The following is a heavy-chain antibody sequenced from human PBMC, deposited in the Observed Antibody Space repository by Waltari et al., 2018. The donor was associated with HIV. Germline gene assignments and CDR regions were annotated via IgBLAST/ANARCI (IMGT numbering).Heavy chain of an antibody. CDR2: INGGTGNK. CDR1: GYNFKNSS. CDR3: ARAGIVRGTAYGLLDV. D-gene: IGHD3-10*01. J-gene: IGHJ4*02. V-gene: IGHV1-3*01. Sequence: QVLLVQSGADVKRPGTSVTISCKTSGYNFKNSSLHWLLQAPGQRPEWMGWINGGTGNKKYSQNFPDRVTITKDTPANVSYMVVNRMNPGDTALYYCARAGIVRGTAYGLLDVRGQGTPVVGSS.